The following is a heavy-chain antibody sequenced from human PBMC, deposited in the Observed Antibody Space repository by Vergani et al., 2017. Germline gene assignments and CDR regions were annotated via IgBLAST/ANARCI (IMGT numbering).Heavy chain of an antibody. Sequence: QLQLQESGPGLVKPSETLSLTCTVSGGSISSSSYYWGWIRQPPGKGLEWIGSIYYSGSTYYNPSLKCRVTISVDTSKNQFSLKLSSVTAADTAVYYCASIAVAGYYFDYWGQGTLVTVSS. D-gene: IGHD6-19*01. CDR1: GGSISSSSYY. CDR3: ASIAVAGYYFDY. J-gene: IGHJ4*02. V-gene: IGHV4-39*01. CDR2: IYYSGST.